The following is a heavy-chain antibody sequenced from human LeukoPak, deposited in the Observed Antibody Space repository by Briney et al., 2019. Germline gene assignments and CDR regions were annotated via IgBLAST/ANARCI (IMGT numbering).Heavy chain of an antibody. V-gene: IGHV3-9*01. CDR3: AKSSYRSSTSCFFDY. CDR1: GFTFDDYA. D-gene: IGHD2-2*01. J-gene: IGHJ4*02. CDR2: ISWNSGSI. Sequence: GRSLRLSCAASGFTFDDYAMHWVRQAPGKGLEWVSGISWNSGSIGYADSVKGRFTISRDNAKNSLYLQMNSLRAEDTALYYCAKSSYRSSTSCFFDYWGQGTLVTASS.